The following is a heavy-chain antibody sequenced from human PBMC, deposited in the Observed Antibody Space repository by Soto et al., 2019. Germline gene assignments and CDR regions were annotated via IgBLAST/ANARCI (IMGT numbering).Heavy chain of an antibody. V-gene: IGHV4-59*08. CDR2: FSNRGRT. CDR3: ARHLGTGWYGIDY. CDR1: GGSMSDFF. J-gene: IGHJ4*02. D-gene: IGHD6-19*01. Sequence: SETLSLTCSVSGGSMSDFFWSWVRRPPGRGLEWIGYFSNRGRTDYNPSLRSRVSISADTSKNRFSLRLNSVTAADTAVYYCARHLGTGWYGIDYWGQGILVTVSS.